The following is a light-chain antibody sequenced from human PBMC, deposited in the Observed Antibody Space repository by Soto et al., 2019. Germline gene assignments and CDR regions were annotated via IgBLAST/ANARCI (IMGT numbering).Light chain of an antibody. V-gene: IGKV1-9*01. CDR1: QGISSY. J-gene: IGKJ4*01. CDR3: QQLNTYPFT. Sequence: DIQLTQSPSFLSASVGDRVTITCRASQGISSYLAWYQQKPGKAPKLLIYAASTLQSGVPSRFSGSESGTEFTLTISSLQPEDFATYYCQQLNTYPFTFGGVTKVDIK. CDR2: AAS.